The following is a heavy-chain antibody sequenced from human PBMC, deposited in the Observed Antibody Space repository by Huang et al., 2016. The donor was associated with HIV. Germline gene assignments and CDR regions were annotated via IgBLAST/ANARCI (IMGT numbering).Heavy chain of an antibody. CDR2: ISDSGST. CDR1: GGSFSGHY. V-gene: IGHV4-34*02. D-gene: IGHD3-22*01. CDR3: ARMFKYDSGGYWGNDAFDI. Sequence: QVQLQQWGAELLKPSETLSLTCAVSGGSFSGHYWTWIRQPPGRGLEWSGEISDSGSTTHNPSLKSRVTISGDTSQSQFSLKLNSVTAADTAIYYCARMFKYDSGGYWGNDAFDIWGQGTMVTVSS. J-gene: IGHJ3*02.